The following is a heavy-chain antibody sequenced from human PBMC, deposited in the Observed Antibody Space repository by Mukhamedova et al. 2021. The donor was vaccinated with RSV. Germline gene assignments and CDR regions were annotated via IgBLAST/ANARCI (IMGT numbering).Heavy chain of an antibody. D-gene: IGHD2-15*01. Sequence: AEYMGGRFTMSRDNAKNTLYLQMNGLRAEDTAVYYCARGGSTYFDSWGQGALVTVSS. V-gene: IGHV3-74*01. CDR3: ARGGSTYFDS. J-gene: IGHJ4*02.